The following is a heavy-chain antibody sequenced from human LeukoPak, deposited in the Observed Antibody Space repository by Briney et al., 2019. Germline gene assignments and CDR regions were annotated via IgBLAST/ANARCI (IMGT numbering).Heavy chain of an antibody. Sequence: GGSLGLSCAASGFTFSSYSMNWVRQAPGKGLEWVSYISASSGTIYYADSVKGRFIISRGNAKDSLYLQMNSLRDEDTAVYYCARDWGSSDWGQGTLVTVSS. J-gene: IGHJ4*02. CDR3: ARDWGSSD. CDR2: ISASSGTI. V-gene: IGHV3-48*02. D-gene: IGHD6-25*01. CDR1: GFTFSSYS.